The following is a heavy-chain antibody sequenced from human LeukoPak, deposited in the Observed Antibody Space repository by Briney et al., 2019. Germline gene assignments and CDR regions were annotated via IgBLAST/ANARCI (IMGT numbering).Heavy chain of an antibody. Sequence: GGSLRPSCAASGFTFSTYAMSWVRQAPGKGLEWVSTISGSGGSADYADSVKGRFTISRDNSKNTLYLQMNSLRAEDTAVYYCAKNFCSITSCQYNWFDPWGQGTLVTVSS. V-gene: IGHV3-23*01. CDR3: AKNFCSITSCQYNWFDP. D-gene: IGHD2-2*01. CDR1: GFTFSTYA. J-gene: IGHJ5*02. CDR2: ISGSGGSA.